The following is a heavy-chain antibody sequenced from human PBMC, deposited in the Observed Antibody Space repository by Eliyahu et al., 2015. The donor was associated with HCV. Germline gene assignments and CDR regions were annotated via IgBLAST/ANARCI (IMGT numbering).Heavy chain of an antibody. D-gene: IGHD1-14*01. V-gene: IGHV3-73*02. Sequence: EVQLVESGGAVVQPGGSLKLSCAASGLTFADSXIHWVRPASGKGLEWVGRFRSSTNNYATAYAESVKGRFTISRDDSKNTAYLQMNGLKTEDTAVYYCTRLFERDGTVRTSYDYWGPGTLVTVSS. CDR1: GLTFADSX. CDR2: FRSSTNNYAT. CDR3: TRLFERDGTVRTSYDY. J-gene: IGHJ4*02.